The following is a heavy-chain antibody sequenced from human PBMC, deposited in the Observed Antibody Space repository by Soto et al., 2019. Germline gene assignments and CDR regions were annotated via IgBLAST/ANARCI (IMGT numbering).Heavy chain of an antibody. J-gene: IGHJ4*02. CDR3: ARGERESGLRRSWAPCIFDY. Sequence: QVQLVQSGAEVKKPGSSVKVSCKASGGTFSSYAISWVRQGPGQGLEWMGGIIPIFGTANYAQKFQGRVTITADKSTSTAYMELSSLRSEDTGVYYCARGERESGLRRSWAPCIFDYWGQGTLVTVSS. D-gene: IGHD2-15*01. CDR1: GGTFSSYA. V-gene: IGHV1-69*06. CDR2: IIPIFGTA.